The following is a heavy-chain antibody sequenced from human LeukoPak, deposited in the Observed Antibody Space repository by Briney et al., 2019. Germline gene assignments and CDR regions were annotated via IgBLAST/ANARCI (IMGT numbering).Heavy chain of an antibody. CDR1: GFTFSPYG. Sequence: HTGGSLRLSCVASGFTFSPYGMHWVRQAPGKGLEWVAFILPDGSSKSYADSVKGRFTISRDNSKNTLYLQLNSLRAEDAAAYHCATDLTHGLHYWGQGTLVIVSS. CDR2: ILPDGSSK. V-gene: IGHV3-30*02. CDR3: ATDLTHGLHY. D-gene: IGHD2-21*02. J-gene: IGHJ4*02.